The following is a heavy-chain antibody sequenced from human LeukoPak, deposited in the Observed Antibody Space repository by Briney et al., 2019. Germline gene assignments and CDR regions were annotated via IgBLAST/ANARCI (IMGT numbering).Heavy chain of an antibody. J-gene: IGHJ4*02. V-gene: IGHV3-23*01. Sequence: GGSLRLSCAASGFTFSSYAMSWVRQAPGKGLDWVSAISGSGSNTYHADSVKGRFTISRDNSKNTVYLQMNSLRAEDAAVYYCAKDSSGYYKPIDSWGQGTLVTVSS. CDR1: GFTFSSYA. D-gene: IGHD3-22*01. CDR2: ISGSGSNT. CDR3: AKDSSGYYKPIDS.